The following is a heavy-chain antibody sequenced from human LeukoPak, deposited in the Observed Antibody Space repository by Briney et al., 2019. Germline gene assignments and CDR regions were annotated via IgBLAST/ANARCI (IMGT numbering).Heavy chain of an antibody. J-gene: IGHJ5*02. V-gene: IGHV4-34*01. Sequence: PSETLSLICAVYGGSFTAYYWNWIRQPPGKGLEWIGEISHSGTTNSNPSLKNRVTISVDTSKNQFSLKLSSVTAADTAVYYCARANRRRSRNFFDPWGQGTLVTVSS. CDR3: ARANRRRSRNFFDP. CDR2: ISHSGTT. D-gene: IGHD2/OR15-2a*01. CDR1: GGSFTAYY.